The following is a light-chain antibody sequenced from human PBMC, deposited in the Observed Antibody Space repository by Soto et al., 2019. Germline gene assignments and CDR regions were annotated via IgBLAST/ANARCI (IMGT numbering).Light chain of an antibody. Sequence: IQMTQSPSSLSPSVGDRVTITCRASEDIATYLAWYQQKPGKVPKLLIYSASTLQSGVPSRFSGSGSGTDFTLTISSLQPEDVATYYCQKYNSVPHTFGQGTRLDI. CDR1: EDIATY. J-gene: IGKJ5*01. CDR2: SAS. V-gene: IGKV1-27*01. CDR3: QKYNSVPHT.